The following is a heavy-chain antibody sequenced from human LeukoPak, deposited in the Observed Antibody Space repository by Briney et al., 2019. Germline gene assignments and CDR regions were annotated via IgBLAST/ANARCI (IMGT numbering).Heavy chain of an antibody. D-gene: IGHD3-22*01. CDR3: AGRAGSYYDSSGYYYVTGDWFDP. V-gene: IGHV4-59*08. Sequence: SETLSLTCTVSGGSISSYYWSWIRQPPGKGLEWIGYIYYSGSTNYNPSLKSRVTISVDTSKNQFSLKLSSVTAADTAVYYCAGRAGSYYDSSGYYYVTGDWFDPWGQGTLVTVSS. CDR2: IYYSGST. J-gene: IGHJ5*02. CDR1: GGSISSYY.